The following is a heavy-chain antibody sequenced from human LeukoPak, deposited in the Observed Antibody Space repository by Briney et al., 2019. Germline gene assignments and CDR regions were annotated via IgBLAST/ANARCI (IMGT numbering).Heavy chain of an antibody. CDR2: INSDGSST. Sequence: GGSLRLSCAASGFSFRRYCMHWVRQAPGKGLVWVSRINSDGSSTIYADSVKGRFTVSRDNAKNTLYLQTNSLRAEDTAVYYCARDNHYGMDVWGQGTTVTVSS. V-gene: IGHV3-74*01. CDR1: GFSFRRYC. CDR3: ARDNHYGMDV. D-gene: IGHD1-14*01. J-gene: IGHJ6*02.